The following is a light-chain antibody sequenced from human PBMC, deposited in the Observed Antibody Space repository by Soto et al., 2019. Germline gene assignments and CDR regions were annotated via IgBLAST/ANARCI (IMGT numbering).Light chain of an antibody. V-gene: IGKV3-11*01. CDR3: HQRSNWL. J-gene: IGKJ3*01. CDR2: DAS. CDR1: QSISTY. Sequence: EIVFTPSPGTLSLSPGQRPPLSCRASQSISTYLARYQQKPGQTPRRLIYDASNRATGIPARFSGRGSGTDFTLTISSLEPEDFGVYYCHQRSNWLFGPGTKVDIK.